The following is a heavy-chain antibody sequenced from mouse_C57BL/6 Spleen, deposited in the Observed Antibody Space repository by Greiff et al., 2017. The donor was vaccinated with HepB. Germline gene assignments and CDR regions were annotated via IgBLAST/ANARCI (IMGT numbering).Heavy chain of an antibody. V-gene: IGHV1-76*01. J-gene: IGHJ2*01. CDR3: ARLEDYDAEGYFDY. CDR1: GYTFTDYY. Sequence: LEESGAELVRPGASVKLSCKASGYTFTDYYINWVKQRPGQGLEWIARIYPGSGNTYYNEKFKGKATLTAEKSSSTAYMQLSSLTSEDSAVYFCARLEDYDAEGYFDYWGQGTTLTVSS. D-gene: IGHD2-4*01. CDR2: IYPGSGNT.